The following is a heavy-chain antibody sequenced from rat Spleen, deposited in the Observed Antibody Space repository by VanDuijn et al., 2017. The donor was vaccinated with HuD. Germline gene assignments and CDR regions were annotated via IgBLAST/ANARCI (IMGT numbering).Heavy chain of an antibody. J-gene: IGHJ2*01. CDR3: TRDHGGRYFDY. D-gene: IGHD1-11*01. CDR1: GFSLTSYL. CDR2: IWTGGST. Sequence: QVQRKESGPGLVQPPQTLSPPSTFPGFSLTSYLLSWVRQPPGKGWEWGGVIWTGGSTAYNSLLKSRLSISRDTSKSQVFLKMNSLQTEDTGIYYCTRDHGGRYFDYWGQGVMVTVSS. V-gene: IGHV2-43*01.